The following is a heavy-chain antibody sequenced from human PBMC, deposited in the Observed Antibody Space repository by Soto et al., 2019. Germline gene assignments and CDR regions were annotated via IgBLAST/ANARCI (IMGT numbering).Heavy chain of an antibody. V-gene: IGHV4-34*01. CDR2: IDHSGST. J-gene: IGHJ6*02. Sequence: PSETLSLTCAVHRGSFNAYSWTWNRQPPGKGLEWIGEIDHSGSTTYNPSLKSRIIMSVDTSKNQFSLNVSSMTAADTAVYYCARGLRYSGMDVWGQGTTVTVSS. CDR3: ARGLRYSGMDV. CDR1: RGSFNAYS.